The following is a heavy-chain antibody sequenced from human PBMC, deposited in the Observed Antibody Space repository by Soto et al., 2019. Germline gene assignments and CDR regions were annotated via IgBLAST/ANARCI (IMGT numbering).Heavy chain of an antibody. CDR3: TSGGSSSPYYYYYMDV. CDR1: GGTFSSYT. D-gene: IGHD6-6*01. CDR2: IIPILGIA. Sequence: QVQLVQSGAEVKKPGSSVKVSCKASGGTFSSYTISWVRQAPGQGLEWMGRIIPILGIANYAQKFQGRVTITADKSTSTAYMEQSSLRSEDTAVYYCTSGGSSSPYYYYYMDVWGKGTTVTVSS. J-gene: IGHJ6*03. V-gene: IGHV1-69*02.